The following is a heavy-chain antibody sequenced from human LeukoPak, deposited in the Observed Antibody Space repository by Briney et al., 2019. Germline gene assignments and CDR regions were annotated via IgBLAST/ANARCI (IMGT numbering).Heavy chain of an antibody. CDR2: IYHSGST. V-gene: IGHV4-4*02. Sequence: GSLRLSCAASGFTFSIYAMSWVRQPPGKGLEWIGEIYHSGSTNYNPSLKSRVTISVDKSKNQFSLKLSSVTAADTAVYYCARGMVRGVLYYFDYWGQGTLVTVSS. CDR1: GFTFSIYAM. J-gene: IGHJ4*02. CDR3: ARGMVRGVLYYFDY. D-gene: IGHD3-10*01.